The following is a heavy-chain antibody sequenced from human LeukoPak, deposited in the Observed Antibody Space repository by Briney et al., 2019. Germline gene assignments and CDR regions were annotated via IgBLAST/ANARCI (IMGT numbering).Heavy chain of an antibody. V-gene: IGHV1-69*13. CDR2: IIPIFGTA. D-gene: IGHD3-22*01. CDR3: ASYDSSGSPIFDY. Sequence: SVKVSCKASGGTFSSYAISWVRQAPGQGLEWMGGIIPIFGTANYAQKFQGRVTITADESTRTAYMELSSLRSEDTAVYYCASYDSSGSPIFDYWGQGTLVTVSS. J-gene: IGHJ4*02. CDR1: GGTFSSYA.